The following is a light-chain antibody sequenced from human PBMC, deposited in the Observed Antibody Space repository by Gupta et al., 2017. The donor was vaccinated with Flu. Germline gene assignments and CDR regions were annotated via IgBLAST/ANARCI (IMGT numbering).Light chain of an antibody. V-gene: IGLV3-19*01. CDR1: ILRSYY. CDR2: GKN. CDR3: NSRDSSGNPLV. J-gene: IGLJ3*02. Sequence: SSEITQDPAVSVALGQTGRSPCQGDILRSYYASWYQQKPGQAPVLVIYGKNNRPSGIPDRFSGSSSGNTASLTITGAQAEDEADYYCNSRDSSGNPLVFGGGTKLTVL.